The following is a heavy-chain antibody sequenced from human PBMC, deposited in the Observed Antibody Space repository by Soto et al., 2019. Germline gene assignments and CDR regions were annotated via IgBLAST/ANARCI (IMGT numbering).Heavy chain of an antibody. CDR2: VYSSGSA. CDR3: ARENYYYDTSGYYYVFDY. CDR1: GASISDNY. D-gene: IGHD3-22*01. V-gene: IGHV4-4*07. J-gene: IGHJ4*02. Sequence: SETLSLTCTVSGASISDNYWNWIRQPAGKGLEWIGRVYSSGSAKYNPSLKSRVTMSVDTSKSQFSLRLSSVTAADAAVYYCARENYYYDTSGYYYVFDYWGQGTLVTVSS.